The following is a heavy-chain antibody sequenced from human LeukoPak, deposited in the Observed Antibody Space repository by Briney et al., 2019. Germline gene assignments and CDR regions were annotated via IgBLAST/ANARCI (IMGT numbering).Heavy chain of an antibody. CDR2: IYSGGRT. Sequence: PGGSLRLSCAASGFTFRSNYMSWVRQAPGKGPEWVSVIYSGGRTYYADSVKGRFTISRDNSKNTLYLQMNSLRAEDTAVYYCAGTTCGGDCYSEYWGQGTQVTVSS. J-gene: IGHJ4*02. V-gene: IGHV3-53*01. D-gene: IGHD2-21*02. CDR1: GFTFRSNY. CDR3: AGTTCGGDCYSEY.